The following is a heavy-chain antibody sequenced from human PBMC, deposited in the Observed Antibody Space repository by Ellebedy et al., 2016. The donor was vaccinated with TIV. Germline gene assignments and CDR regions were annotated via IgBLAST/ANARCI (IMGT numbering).Heavy chain of an antibody. D-gene: IGHD3-10*01. J-gene: IGHJ4*02. CDR3: ARARGQYLYGSGSYFTN. Sequence: MPSETLSLTCAVYGGSFTGYFWSWIRQPPGKGLEWIGEVNPSGTTNDNPSLKSRVTISVDTPKKQFYLRLTSVTAADTAVYYCARARGQYLYGSGSYFTNWGQGEMVPVSS. CDR1: GGSFTGYF. CDR2: VNPSGTT. V-gene: IGHV4-34*01.